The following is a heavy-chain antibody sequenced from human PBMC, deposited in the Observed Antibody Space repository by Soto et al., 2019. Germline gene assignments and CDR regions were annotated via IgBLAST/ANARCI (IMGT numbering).Heavy chain of an antibody. V-gene: IGHV4-39*07. CDR3: ARGHSSGWIDAFDI. J-gene: IGHJ3*02. CDR2: IYYSGST. Sequence: PSETLSLTCTVSGGSISSSSYYWGWIRQPPGKGLEWTGSIYYSGSTNYNPSLKSRVTISVDTSKNQFSLKLSSVTAADTAVYYCARGHSSGWIDAFDIWGQGTMVTVSS. D-gene: IGHD6-19*01. CDR1: GGSISSSSYY.